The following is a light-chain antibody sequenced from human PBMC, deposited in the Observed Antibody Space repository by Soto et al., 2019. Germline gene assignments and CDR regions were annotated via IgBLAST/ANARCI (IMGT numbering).Light chain of an antibody. CDR3: QQTRSFPFT. J-gene: IGKJ2*01. Sequence: DIQMTQSPSSVSASVGDRVTITCRASQDITTWLAWYQQKPGVDPRLLMSGASNFQSEVPSRFNGSGSVIHFTLTISSLQPEDYATYYCQQTRSFPFTFGQGTRLEIK. CDR1: QDITTW. V-gene: IGKV1-12*01. CDR2: GAS.